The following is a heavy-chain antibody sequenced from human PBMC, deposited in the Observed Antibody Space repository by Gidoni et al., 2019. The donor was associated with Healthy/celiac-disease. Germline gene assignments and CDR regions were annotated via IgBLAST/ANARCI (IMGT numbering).Heavy chain of an antibody. CDR2: ISGSGGST. D-gene: IGHD3-10*01. CDR1: GFPFSSSA. CDR3: AKSYYGSGIQMRYYGMDV. V-gene: IGHV3-23*01. Sequence: EVQLLESGGGLVQPGGSLRLSCAASGFPFSSSAMSWGRQAPGKGLEWVSAISGSGGSTYYADSVKGRFTISRDNSKNTLYLQMNSLRAEDTAVYYCAKSYYGSGIQMRYYGMDVWGQGTTVTVSS. J-gene: IGHJ6*02.